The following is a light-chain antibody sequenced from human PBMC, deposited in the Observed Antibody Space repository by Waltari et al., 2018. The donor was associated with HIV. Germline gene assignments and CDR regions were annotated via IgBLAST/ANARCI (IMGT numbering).Light chain of an antibody. CDR2: LAS. J-gene: IGKJ3*01. Sequence: WVGDRVSISCRASQSITKYLNWYQQKSGKAPRLLIFLASSLQKGVPSRFSGSGYGTDFTLTINSLQPEDFATYFCQQSHTTPFTFGPGTTVDVK. V-gene: IGKV1-39*01. CDR1: QSITKY. CDR3: QQSHTTPFT.